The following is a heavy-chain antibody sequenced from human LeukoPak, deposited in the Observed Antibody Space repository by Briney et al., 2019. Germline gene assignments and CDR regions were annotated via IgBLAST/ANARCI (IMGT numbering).Heavy chain of an antibody. D-gene: IGHD3-9*01. CDR3: ARSPHILTGENFDF. CDR2: INPNSGGT. J-gene: IGHJ4*02. V-gene: IGHV1-2*02. Sequence: ASVKVSCKASGGTFSSYVISWVRQAPGQGLEWMGWINPNSGGTNYAQKFQDRVSMTRDTSISTAYMQLSRLRSDDTAVYYCARSPHILTGENFDFWGQGTLLTVSS. CDR1: GGTFSSYV.